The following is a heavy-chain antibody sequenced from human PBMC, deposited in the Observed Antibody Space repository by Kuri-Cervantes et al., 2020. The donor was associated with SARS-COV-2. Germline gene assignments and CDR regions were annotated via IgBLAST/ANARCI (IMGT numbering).Heavy chain of an antibody. Sequence: LSLTCAASGFTFSSYAMSWVRQAPGKGLEWVSAISGSGGSTYYADSVKGRFTISRDNSKNTLYLQMNSLRAEDTAVYYCAKDTFNSGYAQWDYFDYWGQGTLVTVSS. CDR2: ISGSGGST. CDR3: AKDTFNSGYAQWDYFDY. D-gene: IGHD5-12*01. V-gene: IGHV3-23*01. CDR1: GFTFSSYA. J-gene: IGHJ4*02.